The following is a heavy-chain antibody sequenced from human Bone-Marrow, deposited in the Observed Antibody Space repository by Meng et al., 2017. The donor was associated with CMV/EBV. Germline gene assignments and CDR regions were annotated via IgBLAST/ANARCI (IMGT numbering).Heavy chain of an antibody. Sequence: ASVKVSCKASGYTFTSYGISWVRQAPGQGLEWMGWISAYNGNTNYAQKLQGRVTMTTDTSTSTAYMELRSLRSDDTAVYYCARDPEGSGYSNWFDPWGQGTLVTGSS. J-gene: IGHJ5*02. V-gene: IGHV1-18*01. CDR1: GYTFTSYG. CDR2: ISAYNGNT. CDR3: ARDPEGSGYSNWFDP. D-gene: IGHD3-22*01.